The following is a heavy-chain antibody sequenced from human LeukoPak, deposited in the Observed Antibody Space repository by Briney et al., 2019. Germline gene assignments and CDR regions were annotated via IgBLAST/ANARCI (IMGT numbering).Heavy chain of an antibody. J-gene: IGHJ5*02. D-gene: IGHD3-10*01. V-gene: IGHV1-2*02. CDR1: GHTFTDYF. CDR2: INPNSGGT. Sequence: ASVTVSCKASGHTFTDYFLHWVRQAPGQGLEWMGWINPNSGGTNYAQKFQGRVTMTRDTSISTAYMDLSRLRSDDTAVYYCARVVYRGENWFDPWGQGTLVTVSS. CDR3: ARVVYRGENWFDP.